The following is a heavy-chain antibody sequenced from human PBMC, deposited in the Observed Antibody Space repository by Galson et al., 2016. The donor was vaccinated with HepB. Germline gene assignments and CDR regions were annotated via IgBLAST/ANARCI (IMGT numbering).Heavy chain of an antibody. CDR3: ARDVYSTASPARYGMDV. J-gene: IGHJ6*02. CDR1: GGSFNSFA. CDR2: IIVLQGSG. D-gene: IGHD6-6*01. Sequence: SVKVSCKASGGSFNSFAINWVRQAPEKGLEWMGGIIVLQGSGNYAQNFQGRVTMTADTSTSTAYMELSSLRSEDTAVYYCARDVYSTASPARYGMDVWGQGTTVTVSS. V-gene: IGHV1-69*10.